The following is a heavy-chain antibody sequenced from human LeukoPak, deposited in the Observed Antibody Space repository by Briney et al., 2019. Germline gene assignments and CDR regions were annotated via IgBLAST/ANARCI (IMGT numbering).Heavy chain of an antibody. D-gene: IGHD2-8*01. CDR1: GGSFSGYY. CDR3: ARGRMVYARWWFDP. J-gene: IGHJ5*02. V-gene: IGHV4-34*01. Sequence: PSETLSLTCAVYGGSFSGYYWSWIRQPPGKGLEWIGEINHSGSTNYNPSLKSRVTISVDTSKNQFSLKLSSVTAADTAVYYCARGRMVYARWWFDPWGQGTLVTVSS. CDR2: INHSGST.